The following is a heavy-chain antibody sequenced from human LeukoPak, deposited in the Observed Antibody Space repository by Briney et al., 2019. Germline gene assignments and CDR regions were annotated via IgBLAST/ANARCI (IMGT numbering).Heavy chain of an antibody. Sequence: PSETLSLTCAVSGYSISSGYYWGWIRQPPGKGLEWIGSIYHSGSTYYNPSLKSRVTTSVGTSKNQFSLKLSSVTAADTAVYYCARLDYYYYMDVWGKGTTVTVSS. V-gene: IGHV4-38-2*01. CDR3: ARLDYYYYMDV. J-gene: IGHJ6*03. CDR1: GYSISSGYY. CDR2: IYHSGST.